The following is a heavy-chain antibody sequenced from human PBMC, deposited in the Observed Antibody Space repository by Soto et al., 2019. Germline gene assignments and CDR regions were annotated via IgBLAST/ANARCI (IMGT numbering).Heavy chain of an antibody. CDR2: IYHSGST. CDR3: ARDSPRSLGIDY. Sequence: SETLSLTCTVSGYSISSGYYWGWIRQPPGKGLEWIGSIYHSGSTYYNPSLKSRVTISVDTSKNQFSLKLSSVTAADTAVYYCARDSPRSLGIDYWGQGTLVTVSS. D-gene: IGHD7-27*01. CDR1: GYSISSGYY. J-gene: IGHJ4*02. V-gene: IGHV4-38-2*02.